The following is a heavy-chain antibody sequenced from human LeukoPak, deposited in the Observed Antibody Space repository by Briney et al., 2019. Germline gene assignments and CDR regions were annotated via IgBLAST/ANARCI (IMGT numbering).Heavy chain of an antibody. CDR2: IKSKSGGGTT. D-gene: IGHD3-9*01. Sequence: GGSLRLSCAASGFTFSNAWMSWVRQAPGKGLEWVGRIKSKSGGGTTDYAAPVKGRFTISRDDSKNPLYLQMNSLKTEDTAVYYCTTDISHYDILTGPDWGQGTLVTVSS. J-gene: IGHJ4*02. CDR3: TTDISHYDILTGPD. V-gene: IGHV3-15*01. CDR1: GFTFSNAW.